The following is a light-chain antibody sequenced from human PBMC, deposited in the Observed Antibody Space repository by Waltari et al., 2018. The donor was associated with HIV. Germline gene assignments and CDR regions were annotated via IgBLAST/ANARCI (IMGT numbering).Light chain of an antibody. CDR2: SNN. Sequence: QSVLTQPPSASGTPGQRVTISCSGSSSNIGSNTVNWYQQLPGTAPKLLIYSNNPLPSGVPDRFSGSKSGTSASLAISGLHSEDEADYYCAAWDDSLNGPVFGGGTKLTVL. CDR3: AAWDDSLNGPV. J-gene: IGLJ3*02. CDR1: SSNIGSNT. V-gene: IGLV1-44*01.